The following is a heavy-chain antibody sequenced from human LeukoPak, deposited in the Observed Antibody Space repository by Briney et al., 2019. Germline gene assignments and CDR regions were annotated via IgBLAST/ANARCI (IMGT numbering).Heavy chain of an antibody. D-gene: IGHD3-3*01. CDR3: ARAVSSGYYNFYFDY. CDR2: IKQDGSEK. Sequence: GGSLRLSCAASGFTFSNYWMNWVRQAPGKGLEWVANIKQDGSEKFYVDSVKGRFTISRDNAKNSLYLQMNSLRAEDTAVYYCARAVSSGYYNFYFDYWGREPWSPSPQ. CDR1: GFTFSNYW. V-gene: IGHV3-7*04. J-gene: IGHJ4*02.